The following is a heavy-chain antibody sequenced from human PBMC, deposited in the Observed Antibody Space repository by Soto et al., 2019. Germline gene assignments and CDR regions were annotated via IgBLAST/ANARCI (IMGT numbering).Heavy chain of an antibody. D-gene: IGHD3-3*01. Sequence: GGSLRLSCAASGFTFSSYAMSWVRQAPGKGLEWVSAISGSGGSTYYADSVKGRFTISRDNSKNTLYLQMNSLRAEDTAVYYCAKAVNHRFLEWLQNKYWGQGTLVTVSS. CDR2: ISGSGGST. J-gene: IGHJ4*02. CDR3: AKAVNHRFLEWLQNKY. CDR1: GFTFSSYA. V-gene: IGHV3-23*01.